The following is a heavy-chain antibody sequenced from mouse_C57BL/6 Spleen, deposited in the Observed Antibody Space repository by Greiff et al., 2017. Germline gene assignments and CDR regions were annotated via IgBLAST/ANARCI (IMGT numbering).Heavy chain of an antibody. Sequence: VHLVESGAELARPGASVKMSCKASGYTFTSYTMHWVKQRPGQGLEWIGYINPSSGYTKYNQKFKDKATLTADKSSSTAYMQLSSLTSEDSAVYYCARYDYGDAMDYWGQGTSVTVSS. CDR3: ARYDYGDAMDY. V-gene: IGHV1-4*01. J-gene: IGHJ4*01. CDR2: INPSSGYT. CDR1: GYTFTSYT. D-gene: IGHD2-4*01.